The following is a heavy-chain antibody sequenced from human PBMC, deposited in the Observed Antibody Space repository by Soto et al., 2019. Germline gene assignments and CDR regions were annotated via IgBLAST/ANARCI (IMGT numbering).Heavy chain of an antibody. CDR1: GFTVSSNY. Sequence: PGGSLRLSCAASGFTVSSNYMSWVRQAPGKGLEWVSVIYSGGSTYYADSVKGRFTISRDNSKNTLYLQMNSLRAEDTAVYYCARGPPVAAASMFDYWGQGTLVTVSS. CDR3: ARGPPVAAASMFDY. J-gene: IGHJ4*02. CDR2: IYSGGST. D-gene: IGHD6-19*01. V-gene: IGHV3-53*01.